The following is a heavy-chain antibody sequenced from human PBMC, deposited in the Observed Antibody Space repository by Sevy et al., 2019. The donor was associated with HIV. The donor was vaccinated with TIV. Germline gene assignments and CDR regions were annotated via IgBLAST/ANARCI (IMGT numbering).Heavy chain of an antibody. CDR1: GYTFTGYY. Sequence: ASVKVSCKASGYTFTGYYVHWVRQAPGQGLEWMGWINPNNGGTYFTKKFQDSVTLTTDTSVNTAYMELRSLTFDDTAIYYCARMGDYSDSSRYYPLKFWGQGTLVTVSS. CDR3: ARMGDYSDSSRYYPLKF. V-gene: IGHV1-2*02. D-gene: IGHD3-22*01. CDR2: INPNNGGT. J-gene: IGHJ4*02.